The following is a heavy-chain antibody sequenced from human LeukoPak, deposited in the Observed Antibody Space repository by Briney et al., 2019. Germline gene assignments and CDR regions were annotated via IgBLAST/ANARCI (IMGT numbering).Heavy chain of an antibody. CDR3: ARYSRLTADY. D-gene: IGHD1-14*01. CDR2: ISSSGSSK. V-gene: IGHV3-11*04. J-gene: IGHJ4*02. Sequence: LSLTCAVYGGSFSGYYWSWIRQPPGKGLEWVSYISSSGSSKYYADSVKGRFTISRDNAKHSLYLQMYSLRAEDTAVYYCARYSRLTADYWGQGTLVTVSS. CDR1: GGSFSGYY.